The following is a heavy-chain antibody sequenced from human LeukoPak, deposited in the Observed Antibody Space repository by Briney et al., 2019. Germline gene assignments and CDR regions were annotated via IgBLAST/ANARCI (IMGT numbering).Heavy chain of an antibody. D-gene: IGHD5-24*01. CDR3: SRSRPKFRDVDY. V-gene: IGHV3-30*03. Sequence: PGGSLRLSCAASGLTVSSYGMHWVRQAPGKGLDWVALISSDGSSKDYADNVKGRFTISTDNSKTTLYLQMNSLRADDTAVYYCSRSRPKFRDVDYWGQGTLVTVTS. J-gene: IGHJ4*02. CDR1: GLTVSSYG. CDR2: ISSDGSSK.